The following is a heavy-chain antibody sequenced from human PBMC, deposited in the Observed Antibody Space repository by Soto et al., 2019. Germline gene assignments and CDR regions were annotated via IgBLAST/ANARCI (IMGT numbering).Heavy chain of an antibody. CDR1: GYTFTSYD. J-gene: IGHJ5*02. CDR2: MNPNSGNT. V-gene: IGHV1-8*01. CDR3: ARTYYYGSGNAYNWFDT. D-gene: IGHD3-10*01. Sequence: ASVKVSCKASGYTFTSYDINWVRQATGQGLEWMGWMNPNSGNTGYAQKFQGRVTMTRNTSISTAYMELSSLRSEDTAVYYCARTYYYGSGNAYNWFDTWGQGTLVTVSS.